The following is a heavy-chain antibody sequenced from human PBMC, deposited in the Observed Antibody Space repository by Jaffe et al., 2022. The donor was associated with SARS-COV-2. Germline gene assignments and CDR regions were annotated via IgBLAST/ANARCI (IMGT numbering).Heavy chain of an antibody. J-gene: IGHJ1*01. D-gene: IGHD2-15*01. CDR1: GFTFSNYA. Sequence: QVQLVESGGGVVQPGTSLRLSCAASGFTFSNYAMHWVRQAPGKGLEWVALISFNGRDTYYTSPVKGRFTISRDNSRNTLYLQMISLRVDDTAVYFCARDRGIIVEPMNYLHHWGQGTLVTVSS. CDR2: ISFNGRDT. V-gene: IGHV3-30*04. CDR3: ARDRGIIVEPMNYLHH.